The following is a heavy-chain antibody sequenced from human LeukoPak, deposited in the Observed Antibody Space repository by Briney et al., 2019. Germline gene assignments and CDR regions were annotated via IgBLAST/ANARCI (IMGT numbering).Heavy chain of an antibody. CDR3: ARERGSSWKTNNNWFDP. Sequence: SETLSLTCTVSGGSISSYYWSWIRQPPGKGLEWIGYVYYSGSTNYNPSLKNRVTISVDTSKNQFSLKLSSVTAADTAVYYCARERGSSWKTNNNWFDPWGQGTLVTVSS. CDR1: GGSISSYY. CDR2: VYYSGST. D-gene: IGHD6-13*01. J-gene: IGHJ5*02. V-gene: IGHV4-59*01.